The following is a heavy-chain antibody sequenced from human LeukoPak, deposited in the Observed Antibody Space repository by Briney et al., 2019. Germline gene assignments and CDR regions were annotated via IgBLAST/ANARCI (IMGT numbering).Heavy chain of an antibody. V-gene: IGHV3-7*01. Sequence: GGSLRLSCAASGFPFSSYWMSWVRQAPGKGLERVANIKQDGSEKYYVDSVKGRFTISRDNAKNSLYLQMNSLRAEDTAVYYCARDRLWFGELPHFDYWGQGTLVTVSS. J-gene: IGHJ4*02. CDR3: ARDRLWFGELPHFDY. CDR1: GFPFSSYW. D-gene: IGHD3-10*01. CDR2: IKQDGSEK.